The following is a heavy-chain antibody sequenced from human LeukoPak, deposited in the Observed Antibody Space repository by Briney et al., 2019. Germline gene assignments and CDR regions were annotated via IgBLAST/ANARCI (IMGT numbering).Heavy chain of an antibody. CDR1: GGSISAYY. CDR2: NYYSGSG. Sequence: SETLSLSCSVSGGSISAYYWSWIRQPPGKGLEWIGYNYYSGSGIYSPSLKSRVTISLDTSKNQFSLKLSSVTAADTAVYYCARGLIPFPRHYYYSDVWGIGTTVIVSS. V-gene: IGHV4-59*01. CDR3: ARGLIPFPRHYYYSDV. J-gene: IGHJ6*03. D-gene: IGHD2-21*02.